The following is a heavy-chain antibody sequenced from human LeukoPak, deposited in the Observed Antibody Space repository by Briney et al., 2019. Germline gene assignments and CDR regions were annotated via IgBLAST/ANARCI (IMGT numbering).Heavy chain of an antibody. CDR1: VYTCTSYG. CDR2: ISAYNGNT. D-gene: IGHD3-3*01. J-gene: IGHJ4*02. CDR3: ARVVGVYDFWSGYYEDPLDY. Sequence: ASVTVSCKASVYTCTSYGISWVRQAPGQGLEWMGWISAYNGNTNYAQKLQGRVTMTTDTSTSTDYTELRSLRSDGTAVYYCARVVGVYDFWSGYYEDPLDYWGQGTLVTVSS. V-gene: IGHV1-18*01.